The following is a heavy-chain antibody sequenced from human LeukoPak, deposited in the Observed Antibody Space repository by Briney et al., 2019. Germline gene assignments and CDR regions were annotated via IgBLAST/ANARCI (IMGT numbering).Heavy chain of an antibody. CDR2: IYTSGST. J-gene: IGHJ5*02. CDR1: GGSISSYY. CDR3: ARGMYYYDSSGYYNWFDP. D-gene: IGHD3-22*01. Sequence: KSSETLSLTCTVSGGSISSYYWSWIRQPAGKGLEWIGRIYTSGSTNYNPSLKSRVTMSVDTSKNQFSLKLSSVTAADTAVYYCARGMYYYDSSGYYNWFDPWGQGTLVTVSS. V-gene: IGHV4-4*07.